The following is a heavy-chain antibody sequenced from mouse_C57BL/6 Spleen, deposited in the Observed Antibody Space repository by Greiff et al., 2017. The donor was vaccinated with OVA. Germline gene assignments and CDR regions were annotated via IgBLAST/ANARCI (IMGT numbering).Heavy chain of an antibody. V-gene: IGHV3-1*01. Sequence: EVQVVESGPGMVKPSQSLSLTCTVTGYSITSGYDWHWIRHFPGNKLEWMGYISYSGSTNYNPSLKSRISITHDTSKNHFFLKLNSVTTEDTATYYCARQRYGNSFAYWGQGTLVTVSA. D-gene: IGHD2-1*01. J-gene: IGHJ3*01. CDR1: GYSITSGYD. CDR2: ISYSGST. CDR3: ARQRYGNSFAY.